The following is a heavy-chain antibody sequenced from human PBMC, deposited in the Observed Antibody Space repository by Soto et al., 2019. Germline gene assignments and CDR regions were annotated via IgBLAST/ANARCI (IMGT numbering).Heavy chain of an antibody. Sequence: ASGKVSCKASGYTFTSYGISWVRQAPGQGLEWMGWISAYNGNTNYAQKLQGRVTMTTDTSTSTAYMELRSLRSDDTAVYYCAREELSYDILTGYYFDYWGQGTLVTVSS. CDR2: ISAYNGNT. CDR1: GYTFTSYG. V-gene: IGHV1-18*01. J-gene: IGHJ4*02. CDR3: AREELSYDILTGYYFDY. D-gene: IGHD3-9*01.